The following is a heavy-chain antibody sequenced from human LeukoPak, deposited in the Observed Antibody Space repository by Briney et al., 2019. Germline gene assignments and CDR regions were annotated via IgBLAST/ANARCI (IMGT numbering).Heavy chain of an antibody. CDR3: AGYYYGSGSLGDY. J-gene: IGHJ4*02. D-gene: IGHD3-10*01. CDR1: GFSFSSYA. CDR2: ISGSGGTT. Sequence: GGSLRLSCAASGFSFSSYAMSWVRQAPGKGLEWVSSISGSGGTTYYADSVKGRFTISRDNSKNTLYLQMNSLRAEDTAIYYCAGYYYGSGSLGDYWGQGTLVTVSP. V-gene: IGHV3-23*01.